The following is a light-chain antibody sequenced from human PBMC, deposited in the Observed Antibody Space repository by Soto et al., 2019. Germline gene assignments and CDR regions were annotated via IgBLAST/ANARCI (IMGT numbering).Light chain of an antibody. Sequence: EIVMTQSPAALSVSQGEGATLSCRASQGIGSTLAWYQQKPGQTPRLLIYDASTRAVGVPARFSGSGSGTDFTLSINSLQSEDFAIYYCQHYANWPLTFGGGTNVESK. J-gene: IGKJ4*01. CDR3: QHYANWPLT. CDR1: QGIGST. V-gene: IGKV3-15*01. CDR2: DAS.